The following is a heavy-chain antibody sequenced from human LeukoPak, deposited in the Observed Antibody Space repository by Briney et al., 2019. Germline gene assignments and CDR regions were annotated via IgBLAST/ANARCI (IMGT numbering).Heavy chain of an antibody. D-gene: IGHD2-21*02. Sequence: GGSLRLSCVASGFTFSNYGMHWVRQAPGKGLEWVAVIWYDGTNKYYVDSVKGRFTISRDNYKNTLYLQMDGLRVEDTVVYYCARGPCGDDCFSYWYFDLWGRGTLVTVSS. CDR2: IWYDGTNK. V-gene: IGHV3-33*01. CDR3: ARGPCGDDCFSYWYFDL. CDR1: GFTFSNYG. J-gene: IGHJ2*01.